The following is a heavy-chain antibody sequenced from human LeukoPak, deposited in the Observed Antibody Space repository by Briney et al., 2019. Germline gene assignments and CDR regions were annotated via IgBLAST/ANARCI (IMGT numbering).Heavy chain of an antibody. V-gene: IGHV5-51*01. D-gene: IGHD3-22*01. J-gene: IGHJ3*02. CDR3: ARRDYDSSNGAFAI. CDR2: IYPDDSDN. Sequence: GEALKTSRRSSGNSFTYYWNGWGRPSSREGVGLGGIIYPDDSDNRYSRSCEGQINISDDKSISTAYLQWSSPRASDTAMYYCARRDYDSSNGAFAIWGEGSLVSVSS. CDR1: GNSFTYYW.